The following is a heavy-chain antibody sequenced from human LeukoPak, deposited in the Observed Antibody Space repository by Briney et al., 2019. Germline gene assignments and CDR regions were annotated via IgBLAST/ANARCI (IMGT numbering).Heavy chain of an antibody. Sequence: GGSLRLSCAASRFTFSSYGKSGAPQARGRGREWVSAISGSGGSTYYADSVKGRFTISTDNSKNTLYLQMNSLRAEDTAVYYCAKFLLDSKNYDILTPLGYWGQGTLVTVSS. CDR1: RFTFSSYG. D-gene: IGHD3-9*01. CDR2: ISGSGGST. V-gene: IGHV3-23*01. J-gene: IGHJ4*02. CDR3: AKFLLDSKNYDILTPLGY.